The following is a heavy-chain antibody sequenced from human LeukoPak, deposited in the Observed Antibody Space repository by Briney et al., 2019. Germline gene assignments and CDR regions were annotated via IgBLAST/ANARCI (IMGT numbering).Heavy chain of an antibody. D-gene: IGHD4-17*01. Sequence: ASVKVSCKASGYTFTSYGISWVRQAPGQGLEWMGWINPNSGGTNYAQKFQGRVTMTRDTSISTAYMELSRLRSDDTAVYYCARVYGDYVGYYYYYMDVWGKGTTVTVSS. V-gene: IGHV1-2*02. CDR2: INPNSGGT. CDR3: ARVYGDYVGYYYYYMDV. J-gene: IGHJ6*03. CDR1: GYTFTSYG.